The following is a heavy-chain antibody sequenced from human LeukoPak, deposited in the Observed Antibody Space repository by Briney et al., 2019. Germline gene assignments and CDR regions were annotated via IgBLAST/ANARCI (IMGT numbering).Heavy chain of an antibody. Sequence: GGSLRLSCAASGFTFSSYAMSGVRQAPGKGLEGVSAISCSGGSTYYADSVKGRFTISRDNSKNTLYLQMNSLRAEDTAVYYCASGEDYDSSGYRYFAYWGQGTLATVSS. D-gene: IGHD3-22*01. V-gene: IGHV3-23*01. CDR3: ASGEDYDSSGYRYFAY. CDR1: GFTFSSYA. J-gene: IGHJ4*02. CDR2: ISCSGGST.